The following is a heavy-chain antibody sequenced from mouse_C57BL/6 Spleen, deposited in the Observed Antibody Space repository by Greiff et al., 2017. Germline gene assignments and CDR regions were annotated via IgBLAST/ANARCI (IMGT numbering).Heavy chain of an antibody. Sequence: VKLVESGAELVRPGASVKLSCKASGYTFTDYYINWVKQRPGPGLEWIARIYPGSGNTYYNEKFKGKATLTAEKSSSTAYMQLSSLTSEDSAVYFCARGVYYDYGGPMDYWGQGTSVTVSS. V-gene: IGHV1-76*01. CDR3: ARGVYYDYGGPMDY. CDR1: GYTFTDYY. D-gene: IGHD2-4*01. CDR2: IYPGSGNT. J-gene: IGHJ4*01.